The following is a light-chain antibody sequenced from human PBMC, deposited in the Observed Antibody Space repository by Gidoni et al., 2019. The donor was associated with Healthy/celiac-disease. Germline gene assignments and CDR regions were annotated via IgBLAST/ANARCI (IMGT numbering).Light chain of an antibody. CDR2: AAS. Sequence: IQFTQSPSSLSASVGDRVTITCRASQGISSYLAWYQKKPGKAPKLLIYAASTLQSGVPSRFSGSGSGTDFTLTSSSLQPEDFATYYCQQLNSYPFTFXPXTKVDIK. J-gene: IGKJ3*01. CDR3: QQLNSYPFT. V-gene: IGKV1-9*01. CDR1: QGISSY.